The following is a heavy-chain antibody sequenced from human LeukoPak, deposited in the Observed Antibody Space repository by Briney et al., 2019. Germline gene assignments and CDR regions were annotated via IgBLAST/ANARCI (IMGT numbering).Heavy chain of an antibody. D-gene: IGHD3-10*01. V-gene: IGHV3-30-3*01. CDR1: GFTFSSYT. Sequence: GGSLRLSCAASGFTFSSYTIHWVRQAPGKGLEWVAVISYDGGNKYYADSVKGRFTISRDNSKNTLYLQMNSLRADDTAVYYCARDGNYYGSGRPYYYYGMDVWGQGTTVIVSS. J-gene: IGHJ6*02. CDR2: ISYDGGNK. CDR3: ARDGNYYGSGRPYYYYGMDV.